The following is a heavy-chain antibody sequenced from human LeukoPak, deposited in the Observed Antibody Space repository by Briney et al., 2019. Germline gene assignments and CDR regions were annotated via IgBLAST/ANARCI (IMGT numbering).Heavy chain of an antibody. D-gene: IGHD6-13*01. V-gene: IGHV3-48*03. CDR1: GFTLSSYE. J-gene: IGHJ4*02. CDR3: ARGGVTSSWYYFDY. Sequence: GGSLRLSCAASGFTLSSYEMNWVRLAPGKGLEWISYISRTGNSIYYADSVKGRFTISRDSAKNSLYLQMNSLRAEDTAVYYCARGGVTSSWYYFDYWGQGALVTVSS. CDR2: ISRTGNSI.